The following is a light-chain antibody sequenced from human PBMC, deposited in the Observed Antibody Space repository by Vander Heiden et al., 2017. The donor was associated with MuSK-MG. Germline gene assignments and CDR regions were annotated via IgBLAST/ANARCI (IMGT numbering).Light chain of an antibody. J-gene: IGKJ5*01. V-gene: IGKV1-39*01. CDR1: QSISSY. CDR2: AAS. CDR3: QQSDSTPIT. Sequence: DIQMTQSPSSLSASVGNRVTIPCRASQSISSYLDWYQQKPGKAPKRLIYAASSLESGVPSRFSGSGSGTDFTLTISSLQPEDFAAYYCQQSDSTPITFGQGTRLESK.